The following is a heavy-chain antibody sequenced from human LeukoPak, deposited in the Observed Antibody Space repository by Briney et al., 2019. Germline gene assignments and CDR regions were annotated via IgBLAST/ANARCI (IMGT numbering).Heavy chain of an antibody. CDR2: INPSGGIT. D-gene: IGHD3-22*01. Sequence: ASVKVSCKASGYSFTTYYMHWVRQAPGQGLEWMGIINPSGGITGYAQKFQGRVTMARDTSTSTVYMELSSLRSEDTAVYYCARGYYYDSSAGPSEYWGQGTLGTVSS. CDR1: GYSFTTYY. J-gene: IGHJ4*02. V-gene: IGHV1-46*01. CDR3: ARGYYYDSSAGPSEY.